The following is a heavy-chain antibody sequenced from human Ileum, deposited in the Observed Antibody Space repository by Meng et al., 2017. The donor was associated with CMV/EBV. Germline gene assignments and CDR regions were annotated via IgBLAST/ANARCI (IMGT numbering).Heavy chain of an antibody. J-gene: IGHJ4*02. CDR3: ARVDMGGTRPAY. D-gene: IGHD6-19*01. Sequence: QLRLQESGRGLVKLSETLSLTFTVSGGSISRSSYYWGWIRQPPGKGLEWIGSIYYSGSTYYNPSLRSRVTISVDTSKNQFSLKLSSVTAADTAVYYCARVDMGGTRPAYWGQGTLVTVSS. V-gene: IGHV4-39*07. CDR2: IYYSGST. CDR1: GGSISRSSYY.